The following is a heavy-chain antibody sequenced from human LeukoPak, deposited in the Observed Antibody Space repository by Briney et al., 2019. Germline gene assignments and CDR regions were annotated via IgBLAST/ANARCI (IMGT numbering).Heavy chain of an antibody. CDR2: ISASGST. CDR3: AREITVTRPFDY. CDR1: NGSISIYY. D-gene: IGHD4-17*01. J-gene: IGHJ4*02. V-gene: IGHV4-4*07. Sequence: SETLSLTCTVSNGSISIYYWSWVRQPAGKGLEWIGRISASGSTNYNPSLKSRVTMSVDTSKNQFSLKLSSVTAADTAVHYCAREITVTRPFDYWGQGTLVTVSS.